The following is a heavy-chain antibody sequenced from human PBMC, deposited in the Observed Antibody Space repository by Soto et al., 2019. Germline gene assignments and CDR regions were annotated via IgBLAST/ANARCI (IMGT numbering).Heavy chain of an antibody. V-gene: IGHV1-18*01. CDR2: ISAYNGNT. CDR1: GYTFTSYG. J-gene: IGHJ4*02. CDR3: ARDNYYGSESQRSYYFDY. Sequence: ASVKVSCKASGYTFTSYGIRWVRQAPGQGLEWMGWISAYNGNTNYAQKLQGRVTMTTDTSTSTAYMELRSLRSDDTAVYYCARDNYYGSESQRSYYFDYWGQGTLVTVSS. D-gene: IGHD3-10*01.